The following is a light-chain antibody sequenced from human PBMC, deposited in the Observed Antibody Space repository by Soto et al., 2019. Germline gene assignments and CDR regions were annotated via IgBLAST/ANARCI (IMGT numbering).Light chain of an antibody. V-gene: IGKV3-11*01. Sequence: EIVLTQSPATLSLSPGDRATLSCRACQSVSSYLAWYQQKPGQAPRLLIYDASNRATGIPARFSGSGSGTDFTLTITSLEPEDFAVYYCQQRSNWPSTFGGGTKVEIK. CDR2: DAS. CDR1: QSVSSY. CDR3: QQRSNWPST. J-gene: IGKJ4*01.